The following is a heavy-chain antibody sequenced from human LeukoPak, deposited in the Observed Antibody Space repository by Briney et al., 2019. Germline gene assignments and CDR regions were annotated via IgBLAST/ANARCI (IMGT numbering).Heavy chain of an antibody. J-gene: IGHJ6*02. Sequence: SQTLSLTCTVSGGSISSGDYYWSWIRQPPGKGLEWIGYIYYSGSTYYNPSLKGRVTISVDTSKNQFSLKLSSVTAADTAVYYCARGDIAAAADYYYYYGMDVWGQGTTVTVSS. D-gene: IGHD6-13*01. V-gene: IGHV4-30-4*01. CDR2: IYYSGST. CDR1: GGSISSGDYY. CDR3: ARGDIAAAADYYYYYGMDV.